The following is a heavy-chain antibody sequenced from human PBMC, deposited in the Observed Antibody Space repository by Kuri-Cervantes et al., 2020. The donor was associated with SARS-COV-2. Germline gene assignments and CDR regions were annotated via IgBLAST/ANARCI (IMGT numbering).Heavy chain of an antibody. CDR2: INPNSGGT. CDR1: GYTFTGYY. V-gene: IGHV1-2*02. D-gene: IGHD6-6*01. Sequence: ASFLMSSWASGYTFTGYYMHWVRQAPGQGLEWMGWINPNSGGTNYAQKFQGRVTMTRDTSISTAYMELSRLRSDDTAVYYCARGGIAARPSPFDYWGQGTLVTVSS. J-gene: IGHJ4*02. CDR3: ARGGIAARPSPFDY.